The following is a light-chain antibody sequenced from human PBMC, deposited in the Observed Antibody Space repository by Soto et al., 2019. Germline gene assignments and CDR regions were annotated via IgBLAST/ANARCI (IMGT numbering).Light chain of an antibody. Sequence: QSALTQPPSASGSLGQSVTISCTGTSSDVGAYNYVSWYQQHPGKAPKLMIYEVTRRPSGVPDRFSGSKSGNTASLNISGLQAEDEADYYCCSYADNTGYVFGPGTKVTVL. J-gene: IGLJ1*01. CDR3: CSYADNTGYV. CDR1: SSDVGAYNY. CDR2: EVT. V-gene: IGLV2-8*01.